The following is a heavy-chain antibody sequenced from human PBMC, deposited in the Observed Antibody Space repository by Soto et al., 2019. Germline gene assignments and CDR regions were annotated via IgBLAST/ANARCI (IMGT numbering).Heavy chain of an antibody. D-gene: IGHD3-22*01. V-gene: IGHV4-59*01. CDR1: GGSISSYY. CDR3: ARWRYYYDSSGYRYYFDY. Sequence: SETLSLTCTVSGGSISSYYWSWIRQPPGKGLEWIGYIYYSGSTNYNPPLKSRVTISVDTSKNQFSLKLSSVTAADTAVYYCARWRYYYDSSGYRYYFDYWGQGTLVTVSS. CDR2: IYYSGST. J-gene: IGHJ4*02.